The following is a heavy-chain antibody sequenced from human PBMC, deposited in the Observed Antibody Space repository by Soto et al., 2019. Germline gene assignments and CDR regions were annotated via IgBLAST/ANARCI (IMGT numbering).Heavy chain of an antibody. D-gene: IGHD2-15*01. CDR3: LFTYSGVGWYFDL. J-gene: IGHJ2*01. V-gene: IGHV1-18*01. CDR2: ISAYNGNT. CDR1: GYTFTSYG. Sequence: QVQLVQSGAEVKKPGASVKVSCKASGYTFTSYGISWVRQAPGQGLEWMGWISAYNGNTNYAQKLQGRVTMTTNTRTTTAYMELKSLRSADPAVYYCLFTYSGVGWYFDLWGRGTLVAVAS.